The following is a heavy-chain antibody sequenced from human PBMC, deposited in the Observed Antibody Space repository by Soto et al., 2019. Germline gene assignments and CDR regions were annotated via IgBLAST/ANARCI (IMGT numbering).Heavy chain of an antibody. CDR3: ARRCSGGSCYSGYYYYGMDV. D-gene: IGHD2-15*01. V-gene: IGHV4-39*01. CDR2: IYYSGST. J-gene: IGHJ6*02. Sequence: PSETLSLTCTVSGGSISSSSYYWGWIRQPPGKGLEWIGSIYYSGSTYYNPSLKSRVTISVDTSKNQFSLKLSSVTAADTAVYYCARRCSGGSCYSGYYYYGMDVWGQGTTVTVSS. CDR1: GGSISSSSYY.